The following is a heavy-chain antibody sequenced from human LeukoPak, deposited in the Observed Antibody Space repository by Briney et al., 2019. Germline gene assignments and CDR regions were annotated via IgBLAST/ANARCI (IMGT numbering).Heavy chain of an antibody. V-gene: IGHV3-48*03. CDR1: GFIFSNYE. CDR3: AGELLSSGWNAFDF. J-gene: IGHJ3*01. Sequence: GGSLRLSCAASGFIFSNYEMNWVRQAPGKGLEWISYISSSGSAKYYADSVKGRFTISRDNAKNSLYLQMNSLRAEDTAVYYCAGELLSSGWNAFDFWGQGTLVTVSS. CDR2: ISSSGSAK. D-gene: IGHD6-19*01.